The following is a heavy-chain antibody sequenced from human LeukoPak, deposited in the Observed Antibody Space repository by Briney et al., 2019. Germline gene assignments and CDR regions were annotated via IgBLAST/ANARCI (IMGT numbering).Heavy chain of an antibody. CDR2: IYYSGST. J-gene: IGHJ3*02. CDR3: ARDSPYYDILTGYYPDAFDI. V-gene: IGHV4-39*07. Sequence: SETLSLTCSVSGGSISSSSSYWGWIRQPPGKGLEWIGSIYYSGSTYYNPSLKSRVTISVDTSKNQFSLKLSSVTAADTAVYYCARDSPYYDILTGYYPDAFDIWGQGTMVTVSS. CDR1: GGSISSSSSY. D-gene: IGHD3-9*01.